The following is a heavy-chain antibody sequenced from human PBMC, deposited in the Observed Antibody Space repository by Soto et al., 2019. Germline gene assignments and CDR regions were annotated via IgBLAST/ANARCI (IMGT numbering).Heavy chain of an antibody. J-gene: IGHJ4*02. CDR2: IIPLLDVT. V-gene: IGHV1-69*08. CDR1: GGAFTNDI. D-gene: IGHD5-12*01. Sequence: QVHLVQSGAEVKKPGSSVKVSCKASGGAFTNDIITWVRQAPGQGLEWMGRIIPLLDVTNYAQKFQGRVTITADKSTSPAYMELNSLIYEDTAVYYCARDSPMGSTFSGYDAIDYWGQGTLVTVSS. CDR3: ARDSPMGSTFSGYDAIDY.